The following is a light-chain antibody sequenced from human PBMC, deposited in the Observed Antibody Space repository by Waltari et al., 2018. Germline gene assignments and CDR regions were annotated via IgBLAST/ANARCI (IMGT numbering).Light chain of an antibody. J-gene: IGLJ3*02. V-gene: IGLV2-11*01. Sequence: QSALTQPRSVSGSPGQSVTIPCTGTSSDYGGNNYVSWYQQHPGKAPKLIIYDVTQRPSGVPDRFSASKSGNTASLTIAGLQADDEADYYCYSYADTFTWVFGGGTKLTVL. CDR2: DVT. CDR3: YSYADTFTWV. CDR1: SSDYGGNNY.